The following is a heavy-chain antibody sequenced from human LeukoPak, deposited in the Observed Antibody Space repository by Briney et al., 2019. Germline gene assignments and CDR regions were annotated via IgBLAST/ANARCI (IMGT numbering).Heavy chain of an antibody. V-gene: IGHV4-34*01. J-gene: IGHJ6*02. CDR1: GGSFSGYY. CDR2: INHSGST. D-gene: IGHD5-18*01. Sequence: SETLSLTCAVYGGSFSGYYWSWIRQPPGKGLEWIGEINHSGSTNYNPSLKSRVTISVDTSKNQFSLKLSSVTAADTAVYYCARGAHGNSYGYRYYYYGMDVWGQGTTVTVSS. CDR3: ARGAHGNSYGYRYYYYGMDV.